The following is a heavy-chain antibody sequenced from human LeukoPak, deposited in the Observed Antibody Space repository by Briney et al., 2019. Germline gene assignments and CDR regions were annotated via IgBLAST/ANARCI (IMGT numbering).Heavy chain of an antibody. CDR3: ARSRAGNDY. V-gene: IGHV4-39*07. CDR2: IYYSGST. Sequence: SETLSLTCTVSGGSISSSSYYWGWIRQPPGKGLEWIGSIYYSGSTYYNPSLKSRVTISVDTSKNQFSLKLSSVTAADTAVYYCARSRAGNDYWGQGTLVTVSS. J-gene: IGHJ4*02. D-gene: IGHD6-19*01. CDR1: GGSISSSSYY.